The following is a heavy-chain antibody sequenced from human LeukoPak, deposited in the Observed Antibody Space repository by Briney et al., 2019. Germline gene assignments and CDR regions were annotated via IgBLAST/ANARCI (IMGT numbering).Heavy chain of an antibody. CDR1: GGTFSSYA. D-gene: IGHD1-26*01. J-gene: IGHJ4*02. CDR2: IIPIFGIA. Sequence: SVKVSCKASGGTFSSYAISWVRQAPGQGLEWMGRIIPIFGIANYAQKFQGRVTITADKSTSTAYMELSSLRSEDTAVYYCASSARVGATRGFDYWGQGTLVTVSS. V-gene: IGHV1-69*04. CDR3: ASSARVGATRGFDY.